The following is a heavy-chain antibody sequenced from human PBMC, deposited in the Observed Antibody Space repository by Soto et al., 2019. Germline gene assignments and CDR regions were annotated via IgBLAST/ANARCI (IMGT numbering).Heavy chain of an antibody. CDR2: ISGSGGIT. CDR1: GFTFSSYA. D-gene: IGHD3-10*01. J-gene: IGHJ4*02. CDR3: AKTFEPYGSGTRALGYFAY. V-gene: IGHV3-23*01. Sequence: EVQLLESGGGLVQPGGSLRLSCAASGFTFSSYAMSWVRQAPGKGLEWVSAISGSGGITYYADSVKGRFTISRDNSKNTLYLQMNSLRAEDTAVYYCAKTFEPYGSGTRALGYFAYWGQGTLVTVSS.